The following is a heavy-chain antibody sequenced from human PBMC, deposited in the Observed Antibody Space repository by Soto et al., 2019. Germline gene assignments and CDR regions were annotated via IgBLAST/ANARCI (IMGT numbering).Heavy chain of an antibody. J-gene: IGHJ4*02. Sequence: SETLSLTCAVYGGSFSGYYWSWIRQPPGKGLEWIGEINHSGSTNYNPSLKSRVTISVDTSKNQFSLKLSSVTAADTAVYYCVRLHYDILTGYPRIDYWGQGTLVTVSS. CDR1: GGSFSGYY. CDR3: VRLHYDILTGYPRIDY. D-gene: IGHD3-9*01. CDR2: INHSGST. V-gene: IGHV4-34*01.